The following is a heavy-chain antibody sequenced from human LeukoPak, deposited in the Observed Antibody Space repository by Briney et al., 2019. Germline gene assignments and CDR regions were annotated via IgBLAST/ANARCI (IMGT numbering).Heavy chain of an antibody. D-gene: IGHD4-17*01. Sequence: GGSLRLSCAASGFTFDDYAMHWVRQAPGEGLEWVSGISWNSGSIGYADSVKGRFTISRDNAKNSLYLQMNSLRAEDMALYYCAKDYGGYFLGFDYWGQGTLVTVSS. V-gene: IGHV3-9*03. J-gene: IGHJ4*02. CDR1: GFTFDDYA. CDR2: ISWNSGSI. CDR3: AKDYGGYFLGFDY.